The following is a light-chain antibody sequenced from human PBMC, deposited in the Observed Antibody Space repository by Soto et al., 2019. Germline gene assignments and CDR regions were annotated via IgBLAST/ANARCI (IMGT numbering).Light chain of an antibody. CDR2: GVT. V-gene: IGLV2-14*01. CDR1: GSDIGAYNF. J-gene: IGLJ1*01. Sequence: QSALAQPPSASGSPGQSVTISCTGSGSDIGAYNFVSWYQQHPGKAPKLMIYGVTNRPSGVSNRFSGSKTGNTASLTISGLQAEDEAYYYCFSHRRGDSHVFGTGTKLTVL. CDR3: FSHRRGDSHV.